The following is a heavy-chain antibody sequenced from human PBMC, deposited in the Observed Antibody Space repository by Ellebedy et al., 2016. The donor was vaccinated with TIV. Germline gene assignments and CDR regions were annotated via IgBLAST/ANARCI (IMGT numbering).Heavy chain of an antibody. D-gene: IGHD6-13*01. V-gene: IGHV3-15*01. CDR1: GFTFSNAW. J-gene: IGHJ4*02. Sequence: GESLKISCAASGFTFSNAWMSWVRQAPGKGLEWVGRIKSKTDGGTTDYAAPVKGRFTISRDDSKNTLYLQMNSLKTEDTAVYYCTTDLGILYSSSGDYWGQGTLVTVSS. CDR2: IKSKTDGGTT. CDR3: TTDLGILYSSSGDY.